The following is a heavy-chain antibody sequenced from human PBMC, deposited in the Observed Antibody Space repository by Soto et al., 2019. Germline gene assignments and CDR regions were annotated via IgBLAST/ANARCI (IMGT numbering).Heavy chain of an antibody. D-gene: IGHD4-17*01. CDR2: MNPNSGNT. CDR1: GYTFTSYD. V-gene: IGHV1-8*01. Sequence: GASVKASCKASGYTFTSYDISWVGQATGQGLEWMGWMNPNSGNTGCAQKFQGRVTMTRNTSISTAYMELSSLRSEDTAVYYCAREDYGGRPGYWGQGTLVTVSS. J-gene: IGHJ4*02. CDR3: AREDYGGRPGY.